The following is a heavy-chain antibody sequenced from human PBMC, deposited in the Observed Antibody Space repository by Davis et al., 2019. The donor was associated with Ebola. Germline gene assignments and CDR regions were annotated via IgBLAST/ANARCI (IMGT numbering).Heavy chain of an antibody. CDR1: GGSISSSSYY. CDR3: ASVPWYYYGSGSYYPVGYYGMDV. D-gene: IGHD3-10*01. CDR2: IYYSGST. Sequence: PSETLSLTCTVSGGSISSSSYYWGWIRQPPGKGLEWIGSIYYSGSTYYNPSLKSRVTISVDTSKNQFSLKLSSVTAADTAVYYCASVPWYYYGSGSYYPVGYYGMDVWGQGTTVTVSS. V-gene: IGHV4-39*01. J-gene: IGHJ6*02.